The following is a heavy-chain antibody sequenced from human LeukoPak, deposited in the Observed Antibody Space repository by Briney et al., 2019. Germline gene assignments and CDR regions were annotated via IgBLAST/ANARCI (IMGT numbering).Heavy chain of an antibody. J-gene: IGHJ5*02. CDR2: IYYSGTT. V-gene: IGHV4-31*03. Sequence: SETLSLTCSASGGSINSGGYYWSWIRQHPGKGLEWVGYIYYSGTTYYNPSLGSRVTIALDTSQNQFSLKLSSVTAADTAVYYCARVERSLAWFDPWGQGALVTVSS. CDR1: GGSINSGGYY. D-gene: IGHD1-1*01. CDR3: ARVERSLAWFDP.